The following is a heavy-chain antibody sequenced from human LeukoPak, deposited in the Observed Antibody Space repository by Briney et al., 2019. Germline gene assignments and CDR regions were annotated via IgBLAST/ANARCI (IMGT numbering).Heavy chain of an antibody. J-gene: IGHJ4*02. V-gene: IGHV3-74*01. Sequence: PGGSLRLSCAASGFTFSSYWLHWVRQAPGKGLVWVSRINSDGSSTSYADSVKGRFTISRDNAKNTLYLQMNSLRAEDTAVYYCARAKYCSGASCYGRVFDYWGQGTLVTVSS. CDR3: ARAKYCSGASCYGRVFDY. D-gene: IGHD2-15*01. CDR1: GFTFSSYW. CDR2: INSDGSST.